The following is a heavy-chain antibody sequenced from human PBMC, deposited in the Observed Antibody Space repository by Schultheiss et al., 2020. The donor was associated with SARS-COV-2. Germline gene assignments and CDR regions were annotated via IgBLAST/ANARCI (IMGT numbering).Heavy chain of an antibody. CDR1: GGSISSYY. J-gene: IGHJ5*02. V-gene: IGHV4-59*12. Sequence: SETLSLTCTVSGGSISSYYWSWIRQPPGKGLEWIGEIYHSGSTNYNPSLKSRVTVSVDTSKNQFSLKLSSVSAADTAVYYCARGPRFDPWGQGTLVTVSS. CDR3: ARGPRFDP. CDR2: IYHSGST.